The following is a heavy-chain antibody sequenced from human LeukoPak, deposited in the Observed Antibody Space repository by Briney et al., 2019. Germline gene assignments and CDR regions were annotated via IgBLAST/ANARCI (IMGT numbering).Heavy chain of an antibody. D-gene: IGHD4-23*01. Sequence: GGSLRLSCAASGFPFSSYEMNWVRQAPGKGLECISYISSSGSIIYYADSVEGRFTISRGNSKNTLYLQMNSLRAEDTAVYYCAKDSLRWSYFYYGMDVWGQGTTVTVSS. J-gene: IGHJ6*02. CDR1: GFPFSSYE. CDR3: AKDSLRWSYFYYGMDV. CDR2: ISSSGSII. V-gene: IGHV3-48*03.